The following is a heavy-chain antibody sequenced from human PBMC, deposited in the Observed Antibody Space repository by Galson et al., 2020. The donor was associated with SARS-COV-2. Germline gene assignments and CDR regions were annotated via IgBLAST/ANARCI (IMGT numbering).Heavy chain of an antibody. CDR3: ARSYHYYYMDV. CDR2: IYTSGST. CDR1: GGSISTYY. V-gene: IGHV4-4*07. Sequence: SETLSLTCPVSGGSISTYYWSWIRQPAGKGLEWIGRIYTSGSTNYNPSLKSRVTMSVDTSKNQFSLKLTSVTAADTAVYYCARSYHYYYMDVWGKGTTVTISS. J-gene: IGHJ6*03.